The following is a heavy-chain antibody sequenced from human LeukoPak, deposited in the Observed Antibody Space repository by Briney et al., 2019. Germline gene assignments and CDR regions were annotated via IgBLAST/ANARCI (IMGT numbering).Heavy chain of an antibody. D-gene: IGHD3-22*01. J-gene: IGHJ4*02. Sequence: SVKVSCKASGGTFSSYTISWVRQAPGQGLEWMGRIIPILGIANYAQKFQGRVTITADKSTSTAYMELSSLRSEDTAVYYCASIREYYYDSSGYPYWGQGTLVTVSS. CDR3: ASIREYYYDSSGYPY. CDR2: IIPILGIA. V-gene: IGHV1-69*02. CDR1: GGTFSSYT.